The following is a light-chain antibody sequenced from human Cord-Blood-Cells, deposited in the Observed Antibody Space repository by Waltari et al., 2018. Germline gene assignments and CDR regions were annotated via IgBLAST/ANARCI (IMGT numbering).Light chain of an antibody. Sequence: DIQMTQSTSSLSASVGDRVTITCQAGQDISNYLNWYQQKPGKAPKLLIYDASNLETGVPSRFSGSGSGTDFTFTISSLQPEDIATYYCQQYDNLFTFGPGTKVDIK. J-gene: IGKJ3*01. CDR2: DAS. CDR3: QQYDNLFT. CDR1: QDISNY. V-gene: IGKV1-33*01.